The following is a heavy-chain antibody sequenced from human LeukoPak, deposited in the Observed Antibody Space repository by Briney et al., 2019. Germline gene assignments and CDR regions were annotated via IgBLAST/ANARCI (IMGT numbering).Heavy chain of an antibody. CDR2: IYTSGST. J-gene: IGHJ5*02. D-gene: IGHD3-3*01. Sequence: KPSETLSLTCTVSGGSISSYYWSWIRQPAGKGLEWIGRIYTSGSTNYNPSLKSRVTISVDTSKNQFSLKLSSVTAADTAVYYCARGGGYLNDFWSGYYWSRFDPWGQGTLVTVSS. V-gene: IGHV4-4*07. CDR1: GGSISSYY. CDR3: ARGGGYLNDFWSGYYWSRFDP.